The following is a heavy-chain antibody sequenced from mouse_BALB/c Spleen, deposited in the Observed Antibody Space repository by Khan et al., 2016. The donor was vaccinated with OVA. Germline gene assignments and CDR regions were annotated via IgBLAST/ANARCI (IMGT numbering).Heavy chain of an antibody. J-gene: IGHJ2*01. CDR3: ATSYFYGYYFDY. CDR2: ISGDSNTI. CDR1: GFTFNSYG. Sequence: EVELVESGGGLVQPGGSRKLSCAASGFTFNSYGMHWIRQATEKGLEWVAYISGDSNTIHYADTVKGRFTISRDNPKHTLFLQMTSLMYEDTAMYYCATSYFYGYYFDYWGPGTTLTGS. V-gene: IGHV5-17*02. D-gene: IGHD1-1*01.